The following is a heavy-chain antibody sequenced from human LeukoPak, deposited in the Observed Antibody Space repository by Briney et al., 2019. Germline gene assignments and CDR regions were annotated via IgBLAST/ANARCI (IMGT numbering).Heavy chain of an antibody. J-gene: IGHJ6*03. CDR1: GGSLCVYY. CDR2: MNYSGST. V-gene: IGHV4-34*01. CDR3: ARESPMMSGFLETGLFSYYLDV. Sequence: SDTLSLICAVHGGSLCVYYWSWIRDPPGKGLECSGEMNYSGSTIYNPPLKNRVTITVHTSKNQFSLKLTSVTDADTAVYFCARESPMMSGFLETGLFSYYLDVWGKGTTVTVSS. D-gene: IGHD3-3*01.